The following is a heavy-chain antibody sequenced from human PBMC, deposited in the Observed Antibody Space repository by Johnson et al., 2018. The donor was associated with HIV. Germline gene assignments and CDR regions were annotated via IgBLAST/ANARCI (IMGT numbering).Heavy chain of an antibody. D-gene: IGHD2-21*01. Sequence: EVQLVESGGGLVQPGRSLRLSCAASGFTFDDYAMHWVRQAPGKGLEWVSGISWNSGSIGYADSVKGRFTISRDNAKNSLYLQMNSLRAEDTAVYYCAKKLGPGAISDGGAFDIWGQGTMVTVSS. CDR3: AKKLGPGAISDGGAFDI. V-gene: IGHV3-9*01. CDR2: ISWNSGSI. CDR1: GFTFDDYA. J-gene: IGHJ3*02.